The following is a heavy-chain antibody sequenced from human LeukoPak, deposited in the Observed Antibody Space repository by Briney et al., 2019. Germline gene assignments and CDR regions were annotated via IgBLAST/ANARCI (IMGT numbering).Heavy chain of an antibody. CDR3: ARLTVTEYDDSSGYYSY. D-gene: IGHD3-22*01. V-gene: IGHV1-18*01. Sequence: GASVKVSCKASGYTFTSYGISWVRQAPGQGLEWMGWISAYNGNTNYAQKLQGRVTMTTDTSTSTAYMELRSLRSDDTAVYYCARLTVTEYDDSSGYYSYWGQGTLVTVSS. CDR2: ISAYNGNT. CDR1: GYTFTSYG. J-gene: IGHJ4*02.